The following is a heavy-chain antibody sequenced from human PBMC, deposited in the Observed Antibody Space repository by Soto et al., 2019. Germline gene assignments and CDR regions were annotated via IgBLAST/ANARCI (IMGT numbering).Heavy chain of an antibody. CDR1: GYTFTSYD. V-gene: IGHV1-8*01. D-gene: IGHD5-12*01. J-gene: IGHJ4*02. CDR3: ARGHRVRSVNIVATGRNYYFDY. CDR2: MNPNSGNT. Sequence: ASVKVSCKASGYTFTSYDINWVRQATGQGLEWMGWMNPNSGNTGYAQKFQGRVTMTRNTSISTAYMELSSLRSEDTAVYYCARGHRVRSVNIVATGRNYYFDYWGQGTLVTVSS.